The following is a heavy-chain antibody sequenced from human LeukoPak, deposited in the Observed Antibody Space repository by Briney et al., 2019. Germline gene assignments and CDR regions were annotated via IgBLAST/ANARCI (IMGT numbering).Heavy chain of an antibody. CDR2: TRNKANSYTT. Sequence: AGGSLRLSCAASGFTFSDHYMDWVRQAPGKGLEWVGRTRNKANSYTTEYAASVKGRFTISRDDSKNSLYLQMNSLKTEDTAVYYCAGENRKAYYDYVWGSFFDYWGQGTLVTVSS. CDR3: AGENRKAYYDYVWGSFFDY. CDR1: GFTFSDHY. V-gene: IGHV3-72*01. D-gene: IGHD3-16*01. J-gene: IGHJ4*02.